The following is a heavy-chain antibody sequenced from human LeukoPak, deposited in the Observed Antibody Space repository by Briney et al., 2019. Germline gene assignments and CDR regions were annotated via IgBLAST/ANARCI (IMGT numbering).Heavy chain of an antibody. Sequence: PGGSLRLSCAASGFAFSTYAMSWVRQAPGKGLEWVSAITGSGGSTYYADSVRGMFTISRDNSKNTLYLQMNSLRDEDKDVYYCAKDRNRSGWFFDYWGQGTMVTVSS. J-gene: IGHJ4*02. CDR3: AKDRNRSGWFFDY. CDR2: ITGSGGST. V-gene: IGHV3-23*01. CDR1: GFAFSTYA. D-gene: IGHD6-19*01.